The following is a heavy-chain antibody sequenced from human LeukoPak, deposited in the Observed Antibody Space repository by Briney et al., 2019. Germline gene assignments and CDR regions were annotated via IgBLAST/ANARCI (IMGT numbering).Heavy chain of an antibody. J-gene: IGHJ4*02. Sequence: PGGSLRLSCAASGFTFSSYWMHWVRQAPGKGLAWVSRINSDGSSTSYADSVKGRFTISRDNAKNTLYLQMNSLRAEDTAVYYCASFKEYYDILTGYRVDDYWGQGTLVTVSS. V-gene: IGHV3-74*01. CDR1: GFTFSSYW. D-gene: IGHD3-9*01. CDR3: ASFKEYYDILTGYRVDDY. CDR2: INSDGSST.